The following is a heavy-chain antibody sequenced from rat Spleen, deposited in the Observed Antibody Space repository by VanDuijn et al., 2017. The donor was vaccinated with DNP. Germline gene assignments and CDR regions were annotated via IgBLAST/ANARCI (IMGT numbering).Heavy chain of an antibody. Sequence: EVKLVESGGGLVQPGRSLKLSCAASGFTFSDYYMAWVRQAPTKGLEWVAYIHYDGGTTHYGDSVKGRFTISRDNAENTLYLQMYSLRSEDMATYYCVRWDYGIYGFDYWGQGVMVTVSS. CDR2: IHYDGGTT. CDR3: VRWDYGIYGFDY. D-gene: IGHD1-11*01. V-gene: IGHV5-22*01. J-gene: IGHJ2*01. CDR1: GFTFSDYY.